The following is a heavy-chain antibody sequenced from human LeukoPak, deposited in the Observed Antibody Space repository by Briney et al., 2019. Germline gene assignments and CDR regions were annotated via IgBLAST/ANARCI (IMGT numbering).Heavy chain of an antibody. D-gene: IGHD6-13*01. CDR3: AKGGDSSWYHLFDY. V-gene: IGHV3-30*18. Sequence: PGRSLRLSCVASGIDFNVYEMHWVRQAPGKGLEWVAVISYDGSNKYFADSVKGRFTISRDNSKNTLYLQMNSLRAEDTAVYYCAKGGDSSWYHLFDYWGQGTLVTVSS. CDR2: ISYDGSNK. J-gene: IGHJ4*02. CDR1: GIDFNVYE.